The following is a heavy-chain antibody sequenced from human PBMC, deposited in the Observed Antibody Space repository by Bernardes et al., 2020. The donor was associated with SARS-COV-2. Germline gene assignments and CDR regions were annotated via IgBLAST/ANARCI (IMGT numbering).Heavy chain of an antibody. CDR2: INHSGSA. CDR3: ATGSDCSSTSCYTNRGWFDP. D-gene: IGHD2-2*02. Sequence: SETLTLTCAVYGGSFSGYYWSWIRQPPGKGLEWIGEINHSGSANYNPSLKSRVTISVDTSKNQFSLKLSSVTAADTAVYYCATGSDCSSTSCYTNRGWFDPWGQGTLVTVSS. V-gene: IGHV4-34*01. J-gene: IGHJ5*02. CDR1: GGSFSGYY.